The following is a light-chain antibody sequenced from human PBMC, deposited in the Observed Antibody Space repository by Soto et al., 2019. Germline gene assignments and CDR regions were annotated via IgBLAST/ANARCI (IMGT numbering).Light chain of an antibody. CDR2: DAS. CDR1: QAVTTN. V-gene: IGKV3-15*01. J-gene: IGKJ5*01. Sequence: EIVMTQSPDTLSLSPRERATLSCRASQAVTTNLAWYQQQPGQAPRLLLYDASTRAAGIPARFSGSGSGAAFTLTISSLQSEDFAVYYCQQYSSWPPITFGQGTRLEIK. CDR3: QQYSSWPPIT.